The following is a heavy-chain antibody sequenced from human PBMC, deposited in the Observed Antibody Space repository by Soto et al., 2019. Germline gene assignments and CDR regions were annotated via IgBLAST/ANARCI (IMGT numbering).Heavy chain of an antibody. CDR1: GFTFSNYW. CDR2: INTDGSSA. V-gene: IGHV3-74*01. Sequence: EVQLVESGGDLVQPGGSLRLSCAASGFTFSNYWMHWVRQAPGKGLMWVSRINTDGSSATYADSVQGRFGISRDNAKNTVYLQMNSLRVEDTAVYYCARVKLGSYDWVDPWGQGTLVTVSS. CDR3: ARVKLGSYDWVDP. D-gene: IGHD3-16*01. J-gene: IGHJ5*02.